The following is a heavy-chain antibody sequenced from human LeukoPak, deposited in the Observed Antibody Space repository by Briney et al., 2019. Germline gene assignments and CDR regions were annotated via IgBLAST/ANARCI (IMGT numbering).Heavy chain of an antibody. V-gene: IGHV4-34*01. D-gene: IGHD6-13*01. CDR1: GGSFSGYY. J-gene: IGHJ4*02. CDR2: INHSGST. Sequence: SETLSLTCAVYGGSFSGYYWSWIRQPPGKGLEWIGEINHSGSTNYNPSLKSRVTISVDTSKNQFSLKLSSVTAADTAVYYCARRPSWYPSDYWGQGTLVTVSS. CDR3: ARRPSWYPSDY.